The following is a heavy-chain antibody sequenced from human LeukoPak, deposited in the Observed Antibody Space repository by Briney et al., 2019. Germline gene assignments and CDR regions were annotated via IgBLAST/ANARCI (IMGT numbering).Heavy chain of an antibody. Sequence: SVKVSCKASGGTFSSYAISWVRQAPGQGLEWMGGIVPIFGTANYAQKFQGRVTITTDESTSTAYMELSSLRSEDTAVYYCARESRLGLYFDYWGQGTLVTVSS. D-gene: IGHD5/OR15-5a*01. CDR3: ARESRLGLYFDY. CDR2: IVPIFGTA. J-gene: IGHJ4*02. CDR1: GGTFSSYA. V-gene: IGHV1-69*05.